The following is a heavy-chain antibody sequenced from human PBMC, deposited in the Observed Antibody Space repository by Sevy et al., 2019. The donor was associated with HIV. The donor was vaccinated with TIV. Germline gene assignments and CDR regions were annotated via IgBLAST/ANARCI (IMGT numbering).Heavy chain of an antibody. J-gene: IGHJ4*02. Sequence: ASVKVSCKASGCTFTSYAMHWVRQAPRQRLEWMGWINAGNGNTKYSQKFQGRVTITRDTSASTAYMELSSLRSEDTAVYYCARGRGRYCSGGSCFFDYWGQGTLVTVSS. V-gene: IGHV1-3*01. D-gene: IGHD2-15*01. CDR1: GCTFTSYA. CDR2: INAGNGNT. CDR3: ARGRGRYCSGGSCFFDY.